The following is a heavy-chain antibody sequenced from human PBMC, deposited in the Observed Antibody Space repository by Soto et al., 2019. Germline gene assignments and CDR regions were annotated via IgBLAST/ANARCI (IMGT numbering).Heavy chain of an antibody. J-gene: IGHJ4*02. CDR2: INWNGGST. Sequence: GGSLRLSCAASGFTFDDYGMSWVRQAPGKGLEWVSTINWNGGSTGYADSVKGRFTISRDNAKNSLYLQMNSLRAEDTALYYCARDILYYYDSSGSTALDYWGQGTLLTVSS. CDR3: ARDILYYYDSSGSTALDY. CDR1: GFTFDDYG. D-gene: IGHD3-22*01. V-gene: IGHV3-20*04.